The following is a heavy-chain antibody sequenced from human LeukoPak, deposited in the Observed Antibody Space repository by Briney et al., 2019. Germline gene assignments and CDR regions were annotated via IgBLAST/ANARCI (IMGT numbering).Heavy chain of an antibody. Sequence: KSSETLSLTCTVSGGSISSSSYYWGWIRQPPGKGLEWIGSIYYSGSTYYNPSLKSRVTISVDTSKNQFSLKLSSVTAADTAVYYCARGNPPDYWGQGTLVTVSS. CDR2: IYYSGST. J-gene: IGHJ4*02. CDR1: GGSISSSSYY. V-gene: IGHV4-39*01. CDR3: ARGNPPDY.